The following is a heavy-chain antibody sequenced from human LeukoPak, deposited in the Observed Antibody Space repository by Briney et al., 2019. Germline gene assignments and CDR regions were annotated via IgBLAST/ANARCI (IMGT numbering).Heavy chain of an antibody. CDR1: GGSFSGYY. CDR2: INHSGST. Sequence: SETLSLTCAVYGGSFSGYYWSWIRQPPGKGLEWIGEINHSGSTNYNPSLKSRVTISVDTSKNQSSLKLSSVTAADTAVYYCASYGGNSAEGAFDIWGQGTMVTVSS. J-gene: IGHJ3*02. V-gene: IGHV4-34*01. CDR3: ASYGGNSAEGAFDI. D-gene: IGHD4-17*01.